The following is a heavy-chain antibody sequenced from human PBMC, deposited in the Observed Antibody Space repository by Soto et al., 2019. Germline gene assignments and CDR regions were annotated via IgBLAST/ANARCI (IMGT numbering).Heavy chain of an antibody. CDR2: IWYDGSNK. J-gene: IGHJ5*02. D-gene: IGHD3-3*01. CDR1: GFTFSSYG. V-gene: IGHV3-33*01. Sequence: QVQLVESGGGVVQPGRSLRLSCAASGFTFSSYGMHWVRQAPGKGLEWVAVIWYDGSNKYYADSVKGRFTISRDNSKNTLYLQMNSLRAEDTAVYYCVRDRDDFWSGLLFDPWGQGTLVTVSS. CDR3: VRDRDDFWSGLLFDP.